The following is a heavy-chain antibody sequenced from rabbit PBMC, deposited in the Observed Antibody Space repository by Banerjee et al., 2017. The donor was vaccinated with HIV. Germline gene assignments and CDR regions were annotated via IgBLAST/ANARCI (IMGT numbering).Heavy chain of an antibody. CDR2: VYVGAGST. Sequence: QQLEESGGGLVQPGGSLKLTCTASGFSFSNNHYMCWVRQAPGKGLEWIGVVYVGAGSTDYASWVNGRFTISSDNAQNTVDLQMNSLTAADTATYFCVRFASLNDLWGPGTLVTVS. CDR1: GFSFSNNHY. V-gene: IGHV1S7*01. J-gene: IGHJ4*01. D-gene: IGHD1-1*01. CDR3: VRFASLNDL.